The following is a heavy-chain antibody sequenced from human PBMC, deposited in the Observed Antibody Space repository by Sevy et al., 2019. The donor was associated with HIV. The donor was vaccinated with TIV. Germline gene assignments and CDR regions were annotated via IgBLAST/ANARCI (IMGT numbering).Heavy chain of an antibody. CDR1: VFTFSSFG. J-gene: IGHJ4*02. Sequence: GGSLRLSCAASVFTFSSFGTHWVRQVPGKGLEWVSFISYDGSDKRYVDSVKGRFTISRDSSKNTLYLQMNSLRGGDTAVYYCAKDGPPYYTSGSYMYYFDYWGQGALVTVSS. CDR2: ISYDGSDK. D-gene: IGHD3-10*01. CDR3: AKDGPPYYTSGSYMYYFDY. V-gene: IGHV3-30*18.